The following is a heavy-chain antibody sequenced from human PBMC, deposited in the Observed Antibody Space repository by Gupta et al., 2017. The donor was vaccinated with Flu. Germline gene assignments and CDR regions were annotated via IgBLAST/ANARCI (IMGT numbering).Heavy chain of an antibody. J-gene: IGHJ3*02. CDR2: ISWNSGSR. D-gene: IGHD4-4*01. Sequence: DVQLVESGGGLVQPGRSLRLSCAASGFRFDEHAMHWVRQAPGKGLEWVSGISWNSGSRGYADSGKGRFIMSRDNAKNSLYLQMSSLRPEGTALYYGAKDIVSAGGGTTPGNGFDRWCQGTMVTVSS. V-gene: IGHV3-9*01. CDR1: GFRFDEHA. CDR3: AKDIVSAGGGTTPGNGFDR.